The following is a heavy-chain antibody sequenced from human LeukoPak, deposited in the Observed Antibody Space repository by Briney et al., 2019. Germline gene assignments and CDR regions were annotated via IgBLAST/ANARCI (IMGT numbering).Heavy chain of an antibody. J-gene: IGHJ6*02. CDR3: AKGAARGGSRGETYYYYGMDV. V-gene: IGHV3-30*18. CDR1: GFTFSSYG. Sequence: GGSLRLSCAASGFTFSSYGMHWVRQAPGKGLEWVAVISYDGSNKYYADSVKGRFTISRDNSENTLYLQMNSLRAEDTAVYYRAKGAARGGSRGETYYYYGMDVWGQGTTVTVSS. D-gene: IGHD3-10*01. CDR2: ISYDGSNK.